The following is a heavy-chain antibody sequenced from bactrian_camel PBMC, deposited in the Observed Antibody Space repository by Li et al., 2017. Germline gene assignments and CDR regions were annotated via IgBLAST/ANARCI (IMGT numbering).Heavy chain of an antibody. J-gene: IGHJ4*01. Sequence: HVQLVESGGGSVQAGGSLRLSCVGSGYIDSDYLMGWFRQAPGKQREGVAAIDRDGTTVYKDSAKGRFTTSRDNAKSTLTLQMNSLEPEDSAMYFCAAGTVNCWIGANFAYWGQGTQVTVS. CDR3: AAGTVNCWIGANFAY. V-gene: IGHV3S53*01. D-gene: IGHD7*01. CDR1: GYIDSDYL. CDR2: IDRDGTT.